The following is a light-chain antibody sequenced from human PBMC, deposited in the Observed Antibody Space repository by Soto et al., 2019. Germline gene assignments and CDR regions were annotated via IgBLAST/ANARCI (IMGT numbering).Light chain of an antibody. CDR3: SSYTSSDTLV. CDR1: SSDVGGYKY. Sequence: QSALTQPASVSGSLGQWITISCTGTSSDVGGYKYVSWYQQHPGKAPKLMIYEVSNRPSGVSNRFSGSKSGDTASLTISGLQAEDEADYYCSSYTSSDTLVFGGGTKLTVL. CDR2: EVS. V-gene: IGLV2-14*01. J-gene: IGLJ2*01.